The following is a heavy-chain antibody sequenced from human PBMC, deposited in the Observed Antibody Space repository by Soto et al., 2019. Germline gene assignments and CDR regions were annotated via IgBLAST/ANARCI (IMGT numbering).Heavy chain of an antibody. D-gene: IGHD1-7*01. J-gene: IGHJ6*02. Sequence: GGSLRLSCAASGFTFSSYAMSWVRQAPGKGLEWVSAISGSGGSTYYADSVKGRFTISRDNSKNTLYLQMNSLRAEDTAVYYCAKVVAREHWNYGWDYYYGMDVWGQGTTVTVSS. CDR1: GFTFSSYA. V-gene: IGHV3-23*01. CDR2: ISGSGGST. CDR3: AKVVAREHWNYGWDYYYGMDV.